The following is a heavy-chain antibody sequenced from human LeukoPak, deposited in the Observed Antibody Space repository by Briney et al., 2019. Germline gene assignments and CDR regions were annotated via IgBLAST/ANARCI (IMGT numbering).Heavy chain of an antibody. J-gene: IGHJ4*02. CDR1: GFTFSSHG. Sequence: PGGSLGLSCAASGFTFSSHGMHWVRQAPGKGLEWVAVIWYDGSNYYYADSVKGRFTISRDNSKNTVYLQMNSLRAEDTAVYYCGRKCSSSWYIDYWGQGTLVTVSS. CDR2: IWYDGSNY. V-gene: IGHV3-33*01. D-gene: IGHD6-13*01. CDR3: GRKCSSSWYIDY.